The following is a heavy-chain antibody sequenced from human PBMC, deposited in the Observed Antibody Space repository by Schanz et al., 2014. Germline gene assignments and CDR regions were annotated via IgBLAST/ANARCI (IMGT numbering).Heavy chain of an antibody. CDR3: ARDGGRDGYNLAFDV. J-gene: IGHJ3*01. CDR1: GFTFTDYY. D-gene: IGHD5-12*01. Sequence: QVQLVESGGGLVKPGGSLRLSCAASGFTFTDYYISWIRQAPGKGLEWISSMYINSGSTQYADSVKGRFIISRDSSKNTLFLQMNSLRAEDTAVYFCARDGGRDGYNLAFDVWGQGTLVTVSS. CDR2: MYINSGST. V-gene: IGHV3-11*05.